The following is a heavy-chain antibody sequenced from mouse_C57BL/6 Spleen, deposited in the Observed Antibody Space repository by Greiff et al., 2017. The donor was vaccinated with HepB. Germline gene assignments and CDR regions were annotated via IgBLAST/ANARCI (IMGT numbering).Heavy chain of an antibody. CDR3: ARIYDYDY. CDR2: IYPGDGDT. V-gene: IGHV1-80*01. Sequence: VKLMESGAELVKPGASVKISCKASGYAFSSYWMNWVKQRPGKGLEWIGQIYPGDGDTNYNGKFKGKATLTADKSSSTAYMQLSSLTSEDSAVYFCARIYDYDYWGQGTSVTVSS. CDR1: GYAFSSYW. D-gene: IGHD2-4*01. J-gene: IGHJ4*01.